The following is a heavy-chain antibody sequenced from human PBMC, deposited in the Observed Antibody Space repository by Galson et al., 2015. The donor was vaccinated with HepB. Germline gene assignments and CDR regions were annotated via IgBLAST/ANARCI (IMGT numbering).Heavy chain of an antibody. CDR3: ARDGDYIGSFNYGMDV. V-gene: IGHV4-31*02. J-gene: IGHJ6*02. D-gene: IGHD4-17*01. Sequence: NPSLKSRVSISVDTSQNQFSLNLSSVIAADTAVYYCARDGDYIGSFNYGMDVWGRGTTVVVSS.